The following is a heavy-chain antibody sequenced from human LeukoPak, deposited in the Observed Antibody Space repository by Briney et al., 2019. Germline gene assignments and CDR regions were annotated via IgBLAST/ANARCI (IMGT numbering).Heavy chain of an antibody. CDR3: ARLSVDTAMAPDY. Sequence: GESLKISCKGSGYSFTSYWIGWVRQMPGKGLEWMGIIYPGDSDTRYSPSFQGQVTISADKSISTAYLRWSSLKASDTAMYYCARLSVDTAMAPDYWGQGTLVTVSS. CDR1: GYSFTSYW. CDR2: IYPGDSDT. J-gene: IGHJ4*02. D-gene: IGHD5-18*01. V-gene: IGHV5-51*01.